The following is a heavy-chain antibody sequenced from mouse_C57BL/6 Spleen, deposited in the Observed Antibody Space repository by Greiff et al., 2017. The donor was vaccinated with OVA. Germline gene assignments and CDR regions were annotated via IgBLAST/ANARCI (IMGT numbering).Heavy chain of an antibody. CDR2: IYPSDSET. CDR3: ARSKDDGYSE. CDR1: GYTFTSYW. D-gene: IGHD2-3*01. J-gene: IGHJ2*01. Sequence: QVQLQQPGAELVRPGSSVKLSCKASGYTFTSYWMDWVKQRPGQGLEWIGNIYPSDSETHYNQKFKGKSTLTVDKSSSTAYTQLSSLTSEDSAVYYCARSKDDGYSEWGQGTTLAVSS. V-gene: IGHV1-61*01.